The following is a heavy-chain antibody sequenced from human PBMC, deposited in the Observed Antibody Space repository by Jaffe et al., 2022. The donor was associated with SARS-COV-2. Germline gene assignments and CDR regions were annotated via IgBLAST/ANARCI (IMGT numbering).Heavy chain of an antibody. CDR2: ISGSDGTT. CDR1: GFTFSSYA. D-gene: IGHD3-3*01. Sequence: EVQLLESGGGLVQPGGSLRLSCAASGFTFSSYAMSWVRQAPGKGLEWVSTISGSDGTTHYADSVKGRFTISRDNSKNTLYLQMNSLRAEDTAMYYCARRITIFGVTIHYHFDHWGQGTLVTVSS. CDR3: ARRITIFGVTIHYHFDH. V-gene: IGHV3-23*01. J-gene: IGHJ4*02.